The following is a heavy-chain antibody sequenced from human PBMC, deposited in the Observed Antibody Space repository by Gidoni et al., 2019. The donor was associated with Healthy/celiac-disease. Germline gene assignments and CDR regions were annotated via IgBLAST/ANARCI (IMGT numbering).Heavy chain of an antibody. D-gene: IGHD6-19*01. CDR3: AKDIARSGWYSGGFDY. CDR2: ISWNSGSI. Sequence: HWVRQAPGKGLEWVSGISWNSGSIGYADSVKGRFTISRDNAKNSLYLQMNSLRAEDTALYYCAKDIARSGWYSGGFDYWGQGTLVTVSS. V-gene: IGHV3-9*01. J-gene: IGHJ4*02.